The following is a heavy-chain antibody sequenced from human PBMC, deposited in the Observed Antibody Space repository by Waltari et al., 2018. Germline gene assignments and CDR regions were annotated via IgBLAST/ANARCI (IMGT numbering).Heavy chain of an antibody. CDR2: ISYDGSNK. CDR3: ASAPGRNYFDY. Sequence: QVQLVESGGGVVQPGRSLRLSCAASGFTFSSYAMHWVRQAPGKGPGKGREWVAVISYDGSNKYYADSVKGRFTISRDNSKNTLYLQMNSLRAEDTAVYYCASAPGRNYFDYWGQGTLVTVSS. CDR1: GFTFSSYA. V-gene: IGHV3-30-3*01. J-gene: IGHJ4*02.